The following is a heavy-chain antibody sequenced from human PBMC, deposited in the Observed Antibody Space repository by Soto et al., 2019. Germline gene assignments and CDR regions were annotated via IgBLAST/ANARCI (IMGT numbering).Heavy chain of an antibody. Sequence: ASETLSLTCTVSGGSISSSIYYWGWIRQPPGKGLEWIGSIYYSGSTYYNPSLKSRVTISVDTSKNQFSLKLSSVTAADTAVYYCARAVATVTTSNAFDIWGQGTMVTVSS. V-gene: IGHV4-39*01. D-gene: IGHD4-17*01. CDR3: ARAVATVTTSNAFDI. CDR2: IYYSGST. CDR1: GGSISSSIYY. J-gene: IGHJ3*02.